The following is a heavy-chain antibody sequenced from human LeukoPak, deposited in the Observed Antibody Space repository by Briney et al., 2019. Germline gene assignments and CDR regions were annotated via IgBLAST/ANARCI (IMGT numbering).Heavy chain of an antibody. D-gene: IGHD5-12*01. CDR1: GGSISSYY. CDR3: ARMGGYSGYATH. Sequence: PSGTLSLTCTVSGGSISSYYWSWIRQPPGKGLEWIGYILYSGTTNSNPSLKSRVNISLDTSNNQISLKLTSVTAADTAVYFCARMGGYSGYATHWGQGILVTVSS. J-gene: IGHJ4*02. CDR2: ILYSGTT. V-gene: IGHV4-59*08.